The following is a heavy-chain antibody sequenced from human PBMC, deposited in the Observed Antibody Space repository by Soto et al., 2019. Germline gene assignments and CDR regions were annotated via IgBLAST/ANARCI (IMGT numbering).Heavy chain of an antibody. D-gene: IGHD5-18*01. CDR3: VGDQDVHTPMVHGNY. CDR1: GITFSSYS. J-gene: IGHJ4*02. Sequence: EVQLVESGGGLVQPGESLRLSCTASGITFSSYSMNWVRQAPGKGLEWLSYISSSNTAYADSVKGRFTISRDTAKNSVYLQMNSLRDEDTAVYYCVGDQDVHTPMVHGNYWGRGTRVTVSS. CDR2: ISSSNT. V-gene: IGHV3-48*02.